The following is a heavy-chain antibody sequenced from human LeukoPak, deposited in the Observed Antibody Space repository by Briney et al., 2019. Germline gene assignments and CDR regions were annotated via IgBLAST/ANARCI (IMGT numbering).Heavy chain of an antibody. D-gene: IGHD3-9*01. J-gene: IGHJ6*02. CDR2: INTNTGNP. V-gene: IGHV7-4-1*02. CDR3: ARALTYYDILTGLNYYYYGMDV. Sequence: ASVKVSCKASGYTFTSYAMNWVRQAPGQGLEWMGWINTNTGNPTYAQGFTGRFVFSLDTSVSTAYLQISSLKAEDTAVYYCARALTYYDILTGLNYYYYGMDVWGQGTTVIVSS. CDR1: GYTFTSYA.